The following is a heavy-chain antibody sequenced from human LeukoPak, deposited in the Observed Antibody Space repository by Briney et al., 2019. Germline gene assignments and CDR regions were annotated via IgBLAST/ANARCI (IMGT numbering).Heavy chain of an antibody. CDR3: ATGRWFGEFAGSAFED. D-gene: IGHD3-10*01. Sequence: GGSRRLSCVGSGFGFSNYWMTWLRQAPGEGLEWVANIKEDGSVIYYADSVKGRFTISRDNAKNSLYLQMNSLRVEDTALYYCATGRWFGEFAGSAFEDWGQGTLVTVSS. CDR1: GFGFSNYW. V-gene: IGHV3-7*01. CDR2: IKEDGSVI. J-gene: IGHJ4*02.